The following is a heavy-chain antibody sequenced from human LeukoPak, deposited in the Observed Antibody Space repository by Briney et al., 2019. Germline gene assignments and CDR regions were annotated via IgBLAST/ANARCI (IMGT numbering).Heavy chain of an antibody. CDR3: ARGAVEMAT. V-gene: IGHV4-34*01. J-gene: IGHJ5*02. CDR1: GGSFSGYY. CDR2: INHSGST. Sequence: SETLSLTCAVHGGSFSGYYWSWIRQPPGKGLEWIGEINHSGSTNYNPSLKSRVTISVDTSKNQFSLKLSSVTAADTAVYYCARGAVEMATWGQGTLVTVSS. D-gene: IGHD5-24*01.